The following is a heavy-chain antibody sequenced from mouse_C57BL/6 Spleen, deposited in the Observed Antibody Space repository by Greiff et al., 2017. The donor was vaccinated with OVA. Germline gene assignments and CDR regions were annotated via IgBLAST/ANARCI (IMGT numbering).Heavy chain of an antibody. J-gene: IGHJ4*01. CDR3: ARDTTVVASYYAMDY. CDR1: GFTFSSYA. CDR2: ISDGGSYT. V-gene: IGHV5-4*01. Sequence: EVKLMESGGGLVKPGGSLKLSCAASGFTFSSYAMSWVRQTPEKRLEWVATISDGGSYTYYPDNVKGRFTISRDNAKNNLYLQMSHLKSEDTAMYYCARDTTVVASYYAMDYWGQGTSVTVSS. D-gene: IGHD1-1*01.